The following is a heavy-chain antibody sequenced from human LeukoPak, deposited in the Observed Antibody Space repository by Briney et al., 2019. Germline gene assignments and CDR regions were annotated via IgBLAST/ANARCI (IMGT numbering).Heavy chain of an antibody. D-gene: IGHD1-26*01. CDR3: AKGSLGAAPPLIYYYYYYMDV. CDR1: GFTFSSYA. CDR2: ISGSGGST. Sequence: PGGSLRLSCAASGFTFSSYAMSWVRQAPGEGLEWVSAISGSGGSTYYADSVKGRFTISRDNSKNTLYLQMNSLRAEDTAVYYCAKGSLGAAPPLIYYYYYYMDVWGKGTTVTVSS. V-gene: IGHV3-23*01. J-gene: IGHJ6*03.